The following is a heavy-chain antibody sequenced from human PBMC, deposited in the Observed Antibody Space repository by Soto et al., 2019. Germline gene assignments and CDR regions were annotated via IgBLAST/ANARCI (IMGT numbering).Heavy chain of an antibody. CDR1: GFTFSSYV. Sequence: QVQLVESGGGVVQPGRSLRLSCAASGFTFSSYVMHWVRQAPGKGLAWVAVISYDGNNKYYADSVKGRFTISRDNSKNPLYLKRNSLRAEDTAVYYCARAGCDGGRCYTLVGLRYGMDVWGQGTTVTVSS. D-gene: IGHD2-15*01. CDR3: ARAGCDGGRCYTLVGLRYGMDV. J-gene: IGHJ6*02. V-gene: IGHV3-30-3*01. CDR2: ISYDGNNK.